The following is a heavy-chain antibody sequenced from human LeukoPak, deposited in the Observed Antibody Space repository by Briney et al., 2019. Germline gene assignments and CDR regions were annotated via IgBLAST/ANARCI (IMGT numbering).Heavy chain of an antibody. J-gene: IGHJ4*02. CDR1: GYTFTSYY. CDR3: AKIAARDTGEGY. Sequence: ASVKVSCKASGYTFTSYYMHWVRQAPGQGLEWMGIINPSGGSTSYAQNFQGRVTVTRDTSTSTVYMELSSLRSEDTAIYYCAKIAARDTGEGYWGQGTLVTVSS. V-gene: IGHV1-46*01. CDR2: INPSGGST. D-gene: IGHD6-6*01.